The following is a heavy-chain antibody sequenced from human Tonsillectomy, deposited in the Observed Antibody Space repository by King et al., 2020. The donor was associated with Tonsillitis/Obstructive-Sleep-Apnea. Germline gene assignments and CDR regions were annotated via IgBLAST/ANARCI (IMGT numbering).Heavy chain of an antibody. D-gene: IGHD2-2*01. Sequence: QLVQSGAEVKKPGASVKVSCKASAYTFSSYGITWVRQAPGQGLEWMGWISAYNGNTNYAQKFQGRVTMTTDTSTSTAYMELRSLRSDDTAVYYCVVVVVPAAKSHYYYYMDVWGKGTTVTVSS. CDR3: VVVVVPAAKSHYYYYMDV. V-gene: IGHV1-18*01. CDR2: ISAYNGNT. CDR1: AYTFSSYG. J-gene: IGHJ6*03.